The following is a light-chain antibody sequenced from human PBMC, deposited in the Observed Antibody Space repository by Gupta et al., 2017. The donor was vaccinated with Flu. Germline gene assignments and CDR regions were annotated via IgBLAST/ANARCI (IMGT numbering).Light chain of an antibody. V-gene: IGLV2-11*01. CDR3: CSYADNYTPV. CDR1: GSHRGGYNY. CDR2: QVS. J-gene: IGLJ3*02. Sequence: SVTISCTGTGSHRGGYNYVASYQQHQAKAPNLMIYQVSNRPSGVPSRFSGSKSGNTASLTISALQAEDEAEYYCCSYADNYTPVFGGGTKLTVL.